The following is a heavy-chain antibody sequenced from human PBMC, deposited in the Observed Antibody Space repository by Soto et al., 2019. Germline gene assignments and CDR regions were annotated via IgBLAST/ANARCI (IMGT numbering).Heavy chain of an antibody. CDR3: ARDPGMTTVTTPRYYGMDV. D-gene: IGHD4-4*01. J-gene: IGHJ6*02. V-gene: IGHV1-69*06. CDR1: GGTFSSYA. CDR2: IIPIFGTA. Sequence: GASVKVSCKASGGTFSSYAISWVRQAPGQGLEWMGGIIPIFGTANYAQKFQGRVTITADKSTSTAYMELSSLRSEDTAVYYCARDPGMTTVTTPRYYGMDVWGQGTTVTVSS.